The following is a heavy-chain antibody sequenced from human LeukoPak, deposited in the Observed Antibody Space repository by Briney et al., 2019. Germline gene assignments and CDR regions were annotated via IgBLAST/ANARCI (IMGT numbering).Heavy chain of an antibody. Sequence: ASVKVSFKASGYTFTSYGISWVRQAPGQGLEWMGWISAYNGNTNYAQKLQGRVTMTTDTSTSTAYMELRSLRSDDTAVYYCARSGRPYYYGSGKEYYFDYWGQGTLVTVSS. V-gene: IGHV1-18*01. CDR2: ISAYNGNT. CDR3: ARSGRPYYYGSGKEYYFDY. J-gene: IGHJ4*02. CDR1: GYTFTSYG. D-gene: IGHD3-10*01.